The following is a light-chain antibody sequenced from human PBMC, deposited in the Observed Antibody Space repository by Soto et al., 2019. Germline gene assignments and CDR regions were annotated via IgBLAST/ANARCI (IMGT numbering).Light chain of an antibody. CDR3: SSYTTTSTYV. V-gene: IGLV1-40*01. J-gene: IGLJ1*01. CDR2: GNN. Sequence: QSVLTQPPSVSGAPGQRVTISCTGSTSNIGPAYDVHWYQQLPGTAPKLLISGNNNRPSGVPDRFSGSKSGTSASLAITGLQAEDEADYYCSSYTTTSTYVFGTGTKLTVL. CDR1: TSNIGPAYD.